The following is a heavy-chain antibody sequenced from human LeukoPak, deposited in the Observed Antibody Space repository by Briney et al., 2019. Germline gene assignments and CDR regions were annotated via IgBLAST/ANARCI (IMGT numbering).Heavy chain of an antibody. J-gene: IGHJ5*02. CDR3: ARGYCGGDCYYDWFDP. CDR2: ISSSSSTI. CDR1: GFTFSSYE. V-gene: IGHV3-48*03. Sequence: PGGSLRLSCAASGFTFSSYEMNWVRQAPGKGLEWVSYISSSSSTIYYADSVKGRFTISRDNAKNSLYLQMNSLRAEDTAVYYCARGYCGGDCYYDWFDPWGQGTLVTVSS. D-gene: IGHD2-21*02.